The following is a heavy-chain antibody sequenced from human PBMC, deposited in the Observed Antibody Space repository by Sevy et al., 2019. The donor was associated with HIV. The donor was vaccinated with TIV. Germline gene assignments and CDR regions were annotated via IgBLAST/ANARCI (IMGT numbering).Heavy chain of an antibody. CDR2: ISTSSSTI. Sequence: GESLKISCAASGFSFSTYSMNWVRQAPGKGLEWVSYISTSSSTIYYADSVKGRFTISRDNAKRSLYLQMNSLRDEDTAVYYCARVAAVASTLYYFDFWGQGTLVTVSS. CDR1: GFSFSTYS. CDR3: ARVAAVASTLYYFDF. D-gene: IGHD6-19*01. J-gene: IGHJ4*02. V-gene: IGHV3-48*02.